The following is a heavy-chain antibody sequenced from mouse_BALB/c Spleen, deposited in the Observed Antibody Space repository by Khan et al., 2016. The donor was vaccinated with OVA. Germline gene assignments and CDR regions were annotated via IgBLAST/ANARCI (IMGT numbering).Heavy chain of an antibody. CDR3: ASHLTGSFAY. Sequence: DVKLVESGGDLVRPGGSLQLSCTASGFTFSSYSMSWVRQTPDKRLEWVATISSDGDYTYYPDNVKGRFTISRDNARNTLYLQMSSLKSEDTAMYYGASHLTGSFAYWGQGTLVTVSA. V-gene: IGHV5-6*02. J-gene: IGHJ3*01. D-gene: IGHD4-1*01. CDR1: GFTFSSYS. CDR2: ISSDGDYT.